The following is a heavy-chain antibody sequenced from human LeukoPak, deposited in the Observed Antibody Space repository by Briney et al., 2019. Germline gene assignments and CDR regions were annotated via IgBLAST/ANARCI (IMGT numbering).Heavy chain of an antibody. D-gene: IGHD3-22*01. Sequence: ASVKVSCKASGYAFIGYYMHWVRQAPGQGLEWMGWINPTSGGANYAQKFQGRVTMTRDTSISTAYMELSRLRSDDTAVYYCARVDYYDSSAWGQGTLVTVSS. CDR2: INPTSGGA. CDR1: GYAFIGYY. CDR3: ARVDYYDSSA. J-gene: IGHJ4*02. V-gene: IGHV1-2*02.